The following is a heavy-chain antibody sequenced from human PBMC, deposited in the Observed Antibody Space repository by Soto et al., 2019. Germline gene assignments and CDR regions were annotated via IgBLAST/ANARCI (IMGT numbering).Heavy chain of an antibody. Sequence: QVTLKESGPVLVKPTETLTLTCTVSGFSLSNARMGVSWIRQPPGKALEWLAHIFSNDEKSYSTTLKSRITISKDTSKSQVVLTMTNMDPVDKAKYYCERIRSTAAAVRWHDYWGQGTLVTVSS. D-gene: IGHD6-13*01. CDR3: ERIRSTAAAVRWHDY. V-gene: IGHV2-26*01. J-gene: IGHJ4*02. CDR2: IFSNDEK. CDR1: GFSLSNARMG.